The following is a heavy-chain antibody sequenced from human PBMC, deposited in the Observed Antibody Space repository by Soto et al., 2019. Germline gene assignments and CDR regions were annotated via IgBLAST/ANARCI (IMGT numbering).Heavy chain of an antibody. D-gene: IGHD2-15*01. CDR3: ARDQSGAAAF. V-gene: IGHV4-4*07. CDR2: ISATGTT. Sequence: QVQLQESGPGLVEPSETLSLTCTVSGDSMSSYYWSWIRQSAEKGLEWIGRISATGTTTYIPSLKSRITLSVDTSKNQFSLNLKFVTAADTAVYFCARDQSGAAAFWGQGTVVTVS. CDR1: GDSMSSYY. J-gene: IGHJ3*01.